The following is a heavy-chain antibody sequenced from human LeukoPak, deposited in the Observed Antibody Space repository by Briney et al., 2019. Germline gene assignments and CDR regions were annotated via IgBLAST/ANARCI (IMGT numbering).Heavy chain of an antibody. CDR2: FDPEDGET. Sequence: ASVKVSCKVSGYTLTELSVHWVRQAPGKGLEWMGGFDPEDGETIYAQKFQGRVTMTEDTSTDTAYMELSSLRSEDTAVYYCATFSWMVRGVIPYWGQGTLVTVSS. CDR1: GYTLTELS. D-gene: IGHD3-10*01. CDR3: ATFSWMVRGVIPY. J-gene: IGHJ4*02. V-gene: IGHV1-24*01.